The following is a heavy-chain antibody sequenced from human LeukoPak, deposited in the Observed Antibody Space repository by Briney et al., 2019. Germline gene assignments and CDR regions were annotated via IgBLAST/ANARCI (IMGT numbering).Heavy chain of an antibody. V-gene: IGHV3-73*01. D-gene: IGHD3-10*01. J-gene: IGHJ6*02. CDR1: GFTFSGSA. CDR2: IRSKANSYAT. CDR3: TSRPGSGSYFSFSDV. Sequence: GGSLRLSCAASGFTFSGSAMHWVRQASGKGLEWVGRIRSKANSYATAYAASVKGRFTISRDDSKNTAYLQMNSLKTEDTAVYYCTSRPGSGSYFSFSDVWGQGTTVTVSS.